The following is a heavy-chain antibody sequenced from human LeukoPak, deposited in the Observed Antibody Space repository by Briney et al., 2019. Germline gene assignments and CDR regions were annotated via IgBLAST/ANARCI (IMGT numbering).Heavy chain of an antibody. V-gene: IGHV3-21*06. CDR1: GFSFRAYT. CDR2: VNPSHAYQ. Sequence: PGGSLRLSCAASGFSFRAYTMNWVRQAPGKGLEWVSSVNPSHAYQFYADSVKGRFTISRDNVKNSLFLQMDSLRAEDTAVYYCARDRDYYDSSSFSPDAFDIWGQGTMVTVSS. D-gene: IGHD3-22*01. J-gene: IGHJ3*02. CDR3: ARDRDYYDSSSFSPDAFDI.